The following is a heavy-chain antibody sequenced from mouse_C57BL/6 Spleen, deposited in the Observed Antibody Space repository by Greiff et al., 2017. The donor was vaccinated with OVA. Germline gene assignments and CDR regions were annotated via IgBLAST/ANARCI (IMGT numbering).Heavy chain of an antibody. Sequence: EVKVVESGPGMVKPSQSLSLTCTVTGYSITSGYDWHWIRHFPGNKLEWMGYISYSGSTNYNPSLKSRTSFTHDTSKNHFFLKLNSVTTEDAATYYCARAYYGRSFCAMDYWGQGTSVTVSS. V-gene: IGHV3-1*01. D-gene: IGHD1-1*01. CDR1: GYSITSGYD. CDR2: ISYSGST. CDR3: ARAYYGRSFCAMDY. J-gene: IGHJ4*01.